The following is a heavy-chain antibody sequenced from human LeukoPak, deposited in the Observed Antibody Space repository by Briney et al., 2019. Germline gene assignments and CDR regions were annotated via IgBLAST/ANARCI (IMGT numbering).Heavy chain of an antibody. CDR1: GFTFGNYA. CDR3: AREQIDYYYFDY. V-gene: IGHV3-30-3*01. D-gene: IGHD2/OR15-2a*01. J-gene: IGHJ4*02. CDR2: IPYDGSNK. Sequence: GGSLRLSCTASGFTFGNYAVTWVRQAPGKGLEWVAVIPYDGSNKYYADSVKGRFTISRDNSKNTLYLQMNSLRAEDTAVYYCAREQIDYYYFDYWGQGTLVTVSS.